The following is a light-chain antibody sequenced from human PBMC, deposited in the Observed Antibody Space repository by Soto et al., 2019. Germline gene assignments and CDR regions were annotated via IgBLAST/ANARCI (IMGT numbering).Light chain of an antibody. CDR2: SAS. J-gene: IGKJ3*01. V-gene: IGKV3-15*01. CDR1: HSISNN. Sequence: EIVMTQSPATLSVSPGERATLSCRASHSISNNLAGYQQKPGQAPRLLMYSASTRATGIPARFSGSGSGTEFTLTISSLQSEDFAVYYCQQYNNWPPFTFGPGTKVDIK. CDR3: QQYNNWPPFT.